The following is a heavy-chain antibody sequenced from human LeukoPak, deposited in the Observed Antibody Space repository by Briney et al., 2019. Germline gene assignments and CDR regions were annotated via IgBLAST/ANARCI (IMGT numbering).Heavy chain of an antibody. CDR3: ARGSSYGDYVRVLDFDY. CDR1: GFTVSSNY. Sequence: PGGSLRLSCAASGFTVSSNYMSWVRQAPGKGLEWVSVIYSGGSTYYADSVKGRFTISRHNSKNTLYLQMNSLRAEDTAVYYCARGSSYGDYVRVLDFDYWGQGTLVTVSS. V-gene: IGHV3-53*04. D-gene: IGHD4-17*01. J-gene: IGHJ4*02. CDR2: IYSGGST.